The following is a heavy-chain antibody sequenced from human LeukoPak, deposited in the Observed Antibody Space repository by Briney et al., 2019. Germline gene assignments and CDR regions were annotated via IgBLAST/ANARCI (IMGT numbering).Heavy chain of an antibody. Sequence: GGSRRLSCAASGFTFSSYSMNWVRQAPGKGREWVSSISSSSSYIYYADSVKGRFTISRDNAKNSLYLQMNSLRAEDTAVYYCARGVAYYDSSGYYGLDDYWGQGTLVTVSS. J-gene: IGHJ4*02. CDR3: ARGVAYYDSSGYYGLDDY. CDR2: ISSSSSYI. V-gene: IGHV3-21*01. D-gene: IGHD3-22*01. CDR1: GFTFSSYS.